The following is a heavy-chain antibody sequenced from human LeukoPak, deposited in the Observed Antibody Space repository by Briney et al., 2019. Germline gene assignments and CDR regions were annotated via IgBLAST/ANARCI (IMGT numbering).Heavy chain of an antibody. J-gene: IGHJ4*02. V-gene: IGHV1-18*04. Sequence: GASVKVSCKASGYTFTSYGISWVRQAPGQGLEWMGWISAYNGNTNYAQKLQGRVTMTTDTSTSTAYMELRSLRSDDTAVYYCARDRSYYYGSGSPSPPFDYWGQGTLVTVSS. CDR3: ARDRSYYYGSGSPSPPFDY. D-gene: IGHD3-10*01. CDR2: ISAYNGNT. CDR1: GYTFTSYG.